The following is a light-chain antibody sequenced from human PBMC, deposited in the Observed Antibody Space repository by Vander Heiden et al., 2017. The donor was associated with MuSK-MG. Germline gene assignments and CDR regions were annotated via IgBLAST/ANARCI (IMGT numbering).Light chain of an antibody. CDR2: WAS. CDR3: QQYYNTPYT. V-gene: IGKV4-1*01. J-gene: IGKJ2*01. CDR1: QSVLYSSNNKNN. Sequence: DIVTTPPPDSLAVSLGERATINCKFSQSVLYSSNNKNNLAWYQQKLGQPPKLLIYWASTRESGIPDRFSGSGSGTDFTLTISSLQAEDVAVYYCQQYYNTPYTFGQGTKLEIK.